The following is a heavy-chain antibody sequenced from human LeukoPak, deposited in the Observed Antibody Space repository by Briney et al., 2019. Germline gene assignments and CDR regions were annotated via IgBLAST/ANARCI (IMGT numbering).Heavy chain of an antibody. V-gene: IGHV4-59*01. CDR3: AREARYYDSSGYYYD. J-gene: IGHJ4*02. D-gene: IGHD3-22*01. CDR1: GGSISSFY. CDR2: IYYSGSS. Sequence: SETLSLTCTVSGGSISSFYWTWIRQPPGKGLEWIGYIYYSGSSNYNPSLKSRVTISVDTSKNQFSLKLSSVTAADTAVYYCAREARYYDSSGYYYDWGQGTLVTVSS.